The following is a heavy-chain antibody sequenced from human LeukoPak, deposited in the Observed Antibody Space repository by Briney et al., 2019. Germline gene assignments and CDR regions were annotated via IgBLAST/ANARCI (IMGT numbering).Heavy chain of an antibody. D-gene: IGHD5-18*01. CDR1: GFSFSDSP. CDR3: VNGYTYGQY. J-gene: IGHJ4*02. Sequence: PGGSLRLSCAASGFSFSDSPIHWVRQAPGKGLEYVSAISSNGGSTYYADSVKGRFTISRDNSKNTLYLQMNSLRAEDTAVYFCVNGYTYGQYWGQGTLVTVSS. V-gene: IGHV3-64*04. CDR2: ISSNGGST.